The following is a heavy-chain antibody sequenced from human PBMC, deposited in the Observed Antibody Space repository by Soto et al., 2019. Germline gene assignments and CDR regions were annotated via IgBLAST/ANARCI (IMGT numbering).Heavy chain of an antibody. CDR3: ARHEVGWYFDS. Sequence: SETLSLTCTVSRGSISSGTNYWAWIRQPPGKGLEWIANIYYSGSTFYNPSLKSRVTISLDTSKNQFSLKLKSVTAADTAVYYCARHEVGWYFDSCGQGTLVTVSS. V-gene: IGHV4-39*01. J-gene: IGHJ4*02. CDR2: IYYSGST. CDR1: RGSISSGTNY. D-gene: IGHD1-26*01.